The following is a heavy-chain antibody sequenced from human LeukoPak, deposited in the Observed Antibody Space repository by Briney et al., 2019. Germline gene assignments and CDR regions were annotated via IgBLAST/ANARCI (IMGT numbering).Heavy chain of an antibody. CDR2: INPSGGSI. Sequence: ASVKVSCKASGYTFTSYYMHWVRQAPGQGLEWMGIINPSGGSISYAQKFQGRVTMTRDMSTSTVYMELSSLRSEDTAVYYCARDCSGGSCYDYWGQGTLVTVSS. CDR1: GYTFTSYY. D-gene: IGHD2-15*01. V-gene: IGHV1-46*01. CDR3: ARDCSGGSCYDY. J-gene: IGHJ4*02.